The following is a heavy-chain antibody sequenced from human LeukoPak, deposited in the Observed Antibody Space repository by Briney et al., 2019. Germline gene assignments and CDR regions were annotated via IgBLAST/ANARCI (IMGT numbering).Heavy chain of an antibody. CDR1: GGSISSSSYY. Sequence: SETLSLTCTVSGGSISSSSYYWGWIRQPPGKGLEWIGSIYYSGSTYYNPSLKSRVTISVDTSKNQFSLKLSSVTAADTAVYYCARLGTMVRGVFRPDYWGQGTLVTVSS. V-gene: IGHV4-39*07. CDR2: IYYSGST. CDR3: ARLGTMVRGVFRPDY. J-gene: IGHJ4*02. D-gene: IGHD3-10*01.